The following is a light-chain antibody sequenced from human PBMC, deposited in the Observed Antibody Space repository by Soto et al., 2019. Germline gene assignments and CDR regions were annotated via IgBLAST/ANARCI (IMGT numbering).Light chain of an antibody. V-gene: IGKV3-15*01. CDR3: QQYSSWVVT. CDR2: GAL. Sequence: EVVMTQSPATLSVAPGERATLSCRASQSIGDYLAWYQHKPGQAPRLLIYGALTRATGIPARFAGSGSETDFTLTISSLQSEDFAIYYCQQYSSWVVTFGQGTDWRLN. CDR1: QSIGDY. J-gene: IGKJ5*01.